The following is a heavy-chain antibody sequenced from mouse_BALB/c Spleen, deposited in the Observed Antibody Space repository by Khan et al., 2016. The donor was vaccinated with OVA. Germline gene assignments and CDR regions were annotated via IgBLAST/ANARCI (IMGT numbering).Heavy chain of an antibody. CDR1: GYTFTSYW. CDR3: ARIKKLVATYFDY. D-gene: IGHD1-1*01. CDR2: TNPTNGRT. V-gene: IGHV1S81*02. J-gene: IGHJ2*01. Sequence: QVQLQQSGAELVKAGASVKMSCKASGYTFTSYWMHWVKQRLGQGLEWFAETNPTNGRTYYNEKFKSKATLTVAKSSSTAYMLLSGPNVEGSAVVYWARIKKLVATYFDYWGQGTTLTVSS.